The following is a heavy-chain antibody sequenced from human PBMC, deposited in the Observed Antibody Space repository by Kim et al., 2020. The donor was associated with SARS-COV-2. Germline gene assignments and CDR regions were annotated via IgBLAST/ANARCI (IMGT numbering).Heavy chain of an antibody. J-gene: IGHJ6*01. CDR2: IYHGGST. CDR1: GVSVSSGGYY. CDR3: ARTCRCVCCYTFGVDV. Sequence: SETLSLTCSVSGVSVSSGGYYWSWIRQPPGKGLERIGHIYHGGSTNYNRSLQSRVTISVDTSTNQFSLKLSSVTDADTATYYCARTCRCVCCYTFGVDV. V-gene: IGHV4-61*08. D-gene: IGHD2-2*02.